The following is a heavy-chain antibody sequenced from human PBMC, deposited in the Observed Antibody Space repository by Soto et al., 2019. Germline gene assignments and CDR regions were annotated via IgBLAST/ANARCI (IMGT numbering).Heavy chain of an antibody. CDR2: INAGNGNT. CDR1: GYTFTRYN. CDR3: ARDILFDY. V-gene: IGHV1-3*01. J-gene: IGHJ4*02. D-gene: IGHD2-15*01. Sequence: GASVKVSCKTPGYTFTRYNMHWVRQAPGQRLEWMGWINAGNGNTKYSQKFQGRVTITRDTSASTAYMELSSLRSEETAVYYCARDILFDYWGQGTLVTVSS.